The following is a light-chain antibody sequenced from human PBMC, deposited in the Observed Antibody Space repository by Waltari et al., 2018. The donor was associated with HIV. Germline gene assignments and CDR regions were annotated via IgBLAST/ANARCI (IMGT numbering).Light chain of an antibody. CDR3: QVWDSSSDTYV. CDR2: YDS. V-gene: IGLV3-21*04. J-gene: IGLJ1*01. CDR1: NIGSKS. Sequence: SYVLTQPPSVSVAPGKTARITCWGNNIGSKSVHCYQQKPGQAPVLVFYYDSDRPPGIPERFSGSNSGNTATLTISRVEAGDEVDYYCQVWDSSSDTYVFGTGTKVTVL.